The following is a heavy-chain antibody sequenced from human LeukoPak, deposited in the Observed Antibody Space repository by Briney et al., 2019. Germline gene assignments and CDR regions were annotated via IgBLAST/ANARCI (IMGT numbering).Heavy chain of an antibody. D-gene: IGHD3-10*01. V-gene: IGHV4-59*01. CDR2: IYYSGST. Sequence: ASETLSLTCAVSGGSFSGYYRSWIRQPPGRGLEWIGYIYYSGSTKYNPSLKSRVTVSEDTSKNQFSLKLSSVTAADTAVYYCARADTYYGSGSYFYYFDYRGQGTLVTVSS. J-gene: IGHJ4*02. CDR1: GGSFSGYY. CDR3: ARADTYYGSGSYFYYFDY.